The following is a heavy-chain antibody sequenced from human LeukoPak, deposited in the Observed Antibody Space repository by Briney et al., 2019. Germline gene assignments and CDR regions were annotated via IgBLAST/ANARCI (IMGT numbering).Heavy chain of an antibody. CDR1: GFTVSSDY. J-gene: IGHJ6*02. V-gene: IGHV3-53*04. Sequence: GGSLRLSCAASGFTVSSDYMSWVRQAPGKGVGWVSVIYSGGSTYYADYVKGRFTISRHNYKKKMYIKMNSLRAEDPDVYYCARDSYYYGSGSYPIYYYYGMDVWGQGTTVTVSS. CDR2: IYSGGST. D-gene: IGHD3-10*01. CDR3: ARDSYYYGSGSYPIYYYYGMDV.